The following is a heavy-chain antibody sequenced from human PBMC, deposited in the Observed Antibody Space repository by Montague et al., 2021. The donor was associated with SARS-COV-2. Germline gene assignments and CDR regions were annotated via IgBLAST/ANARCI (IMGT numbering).Heavy chain of an antibody. CDR2: ISSSGSTI. D-gene: IGHD3-22*01. V-gene: IGHV3-48*03. Sequence: SLRLSCAASGFTFSSYEMNWVRQAPGKGLEWVSYISSSGSTIYYADSVKGRFTISRDNAKNSLYLQMNSLRAEDTAVYYCARVVFKYYYDSSGYDSRDYWGQGTLVTVSS. CDR1: GFTFSSYE. CDR3: ARVVFKYYYDSSGYDSRDY. J-gene: IGHJ4*02.